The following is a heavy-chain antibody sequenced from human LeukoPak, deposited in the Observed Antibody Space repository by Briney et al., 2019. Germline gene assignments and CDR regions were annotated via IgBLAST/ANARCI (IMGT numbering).Heavy chain of an antibody. CDR3: ARVDPAGYGDYVSYFDY. J-gene: IGHJ4*02. Sequence: SQTLSLTCAVSGGSISSGGYSWSWIRQPPGKGLEWIGYIYHSGSTYYNPSLKSRVTISVDRSKNQFSLKLSSVTAADTAVYYCARVDPAGYGDYVSYFDYWGQGTLVTVSS. D-gene: IGHD4-17*01. CDR1: GGSISSGGYS. V-gene: IGHV4-30-2*01. CDR2: IYHSGST.